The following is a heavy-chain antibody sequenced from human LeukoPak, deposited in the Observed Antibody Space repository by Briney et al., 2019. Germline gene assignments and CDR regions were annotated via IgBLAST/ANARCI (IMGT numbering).Heavy chain of an antibody. CDR2: ISAYNGNT. CDR3: ARDFMITFGGVIASDY. V-gene: IGHV1-18*01. J-gene: IGHJ4*02. Sequence: ASVKVSCKASGYTFTSYGISWVRQAPGQGLEWMGWISAYNGNTNYAQKLQGRVTMTTDTSTSTAYMELRSLRSDDTAVYYCARDFMITFGGVIASDYWGQGALVTVSS. CDR1: GYTFTSYG. D-gene: IGHD3-16*02.